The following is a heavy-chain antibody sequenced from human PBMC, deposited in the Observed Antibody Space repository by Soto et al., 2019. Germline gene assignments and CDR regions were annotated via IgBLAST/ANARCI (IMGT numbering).Heavy chain of an antibody. V-gene: IGHV3-15*01. CDR2: IKSKTDGGTT. D-gene: IGHD2-8*01. CDR1: GFTFSNAW. Sequence: EVQLVESGGGLVQPGGSLRLSCAASGFTFSNAWMSWVRQAPGKGLEWVGRIKSKTDGGTTDYAAPVKGRFTISRDDSKNTLYLKMNSLKTEDTAVYYCTTDPATNGPGDYYFHYWGQGTLVTVSS. CDR3: TTDPATNGPGDYYFHY. J-gene: IGHJ4*02.